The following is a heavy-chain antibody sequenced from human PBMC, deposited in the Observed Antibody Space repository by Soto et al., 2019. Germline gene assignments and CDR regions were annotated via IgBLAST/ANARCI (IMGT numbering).Heavy chain of an antibody. J-gene: IGHJ4*02. V-gene: IGHV3-21*01. Sequence: GGSLRLSCAASGFTFSSYSMNWVRQAPGKGLEWVSSISSSSSYIYYADSVKGRFTISRDNAKNSLYLQMNSLRAEDTAVYYCARDEVRFKGSYYDILTGPNYYFDYWGQGTLVTVSS. CDR2: ISSSSSYI. D-gene: IGHD3-9*01. CDR3: ARDEVRFKGSYYDILTGPNYYFDY. CDR1: GFTFSSYS.